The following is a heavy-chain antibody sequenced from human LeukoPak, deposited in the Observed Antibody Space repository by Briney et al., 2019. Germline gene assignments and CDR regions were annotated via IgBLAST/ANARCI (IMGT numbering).Heavy chain of an antibody. J-gene: IGHJ4*02. CDR3: ARAEGQWLVYYFDY. CDR2: IYHSGST. D-gene: IGHD6-19*01. V-gene: IGHV4-38-2*02. Sequence: SETLSLTCTVSGYSISSGYYWGWIRQPPGKGLEWIGSIYHSGSTYYNPSLKSRVTISVDTSKNQFSLKLSSVTAADTAVYYCARAEGQWLVYYFDYWGQGTLVTVSS. CDR1: GYSISSGYY.